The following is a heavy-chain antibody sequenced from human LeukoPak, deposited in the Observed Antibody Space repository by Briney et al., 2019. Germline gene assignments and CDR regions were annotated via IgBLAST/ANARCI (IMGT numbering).Heavy chain of an antibody. CDR1: GYTFTSYD. CDR3: ARLNSYVAFDI. D-gene: IGHD5-18*01. V-gene: IGHV1-8*03. J-gene: IGHJ3*02. Sequence: ASVKVSCKASGYTFTSYDINWVRQATGQGLEWMGWMNPNSGNTGYAQKFQGRVTITRNTSISTAYMELSSLRSEDTGVYYCARLNSYVAFDIWGQGTMVTVSS. CDR2: MNPNSGNT.